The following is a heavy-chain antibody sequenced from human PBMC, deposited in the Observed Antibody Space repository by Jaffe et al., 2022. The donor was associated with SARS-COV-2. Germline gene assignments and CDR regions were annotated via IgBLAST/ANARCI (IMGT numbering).Heavy chain of an antibody. D-gene: IGHD5-12*01. V-gene: IGHV3-66*02. CDR3: ARGGSYYVNSGFHVFDY. J-gene: IGHJ4*02. CDR2: IYSGGNA. Sequence: EVQLVESGGGLVQPGGSLRLSCAASGFTVSRNYMNWVRQAPGKGLEWVSVIYSGGNADYADSVKGRFTISRDNSRSTLYLQMNSLRPEDTALYYCARGGSYYVNSGFHVFDYWGQGTLVTVSS. CDR1: GFTVSRNY.